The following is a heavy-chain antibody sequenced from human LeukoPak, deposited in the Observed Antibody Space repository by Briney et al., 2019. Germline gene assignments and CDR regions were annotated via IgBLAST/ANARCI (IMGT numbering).Heavy chain of an antibody. CDR3: ARDDLWGYYY. Sequence: SQTLSLTCTVSGGSISSGSYYWSWIRQPAGKGLEWIGRIYTSGSTNYNPSLKSRVTISVDTSKNQFSLKLSSVTAADTAVYYCARDDLWGYYYWGQGTLVTVSS. J-gene: IGHJ4*02. CDR1: GGSISSGSYY. V-gene: IGHV4-61*02. CDR2: IYTSGST. D-gene: IGHD3-22*01.